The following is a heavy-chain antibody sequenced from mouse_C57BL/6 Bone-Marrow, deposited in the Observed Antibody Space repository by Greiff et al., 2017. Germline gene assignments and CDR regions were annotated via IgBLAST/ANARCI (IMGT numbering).Heavy chain of an antibody. CDR2: ISSDGSDT. CDR1: GFTFSSYG. D-gene: IGHD3-2*02. V-gene: IGHV5-6*01. Sequence: EVQRVESGGDLVKPGGSLKLSCAASGFTFSSYGMSWVRQTPDKRLEWVATISSDGSDTYYPDSVKGRFTITRDNAKNTLYLQMSSLKSGDTAMYYYARLDSSGPFAYWGQGTLVTVSA. J-gene: IGHJ3*01. CDR3: ARLDSSGPFAY.